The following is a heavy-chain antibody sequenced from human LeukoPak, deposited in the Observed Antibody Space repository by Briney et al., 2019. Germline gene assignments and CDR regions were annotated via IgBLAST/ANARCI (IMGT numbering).Heavy chain of an antibody. CDR1: GFTFSSYG. V-gene: IGHV3-30*18. D-gene: IGHD6-13*01. CDR3: AKPVGKYSSSWYSLGY. J-gene: IGHJ4*02. CDR2: ISYDGSNK. Sequence: PGGSLRLSCAASGFTFSSYGMHWACQAPGKGLEWVAVISYDGSNKYYADSVKGRFTISRDNSKNTLYLQMNSLRAEDTAVYYCAKPVGKYSSSWYSLGYWGQGTLVTVSS.